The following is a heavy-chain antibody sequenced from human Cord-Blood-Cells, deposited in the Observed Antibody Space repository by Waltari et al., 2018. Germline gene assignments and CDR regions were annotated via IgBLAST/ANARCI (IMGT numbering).Heavy chain of an antibody. CDR3: ARARDLNWGFSFDY. J-gene: IGHJ4*02. D-gene: IGHD7-27*01. CDR1: GGSFSGYY. V-gene: IGHV4-34*01. CDR2: INHSGRT. Sequence: QVQLQQWGAGLLKPSETLSLTFAVYGGSFSGYYWSWIRQPPGKGLEWMGEINHSGRTNYHPSLKSRVTISVDTSKNQFSLKLSSVTAADTAVYYCARARDLNWGFSFDYWGQGTLVTVSS.